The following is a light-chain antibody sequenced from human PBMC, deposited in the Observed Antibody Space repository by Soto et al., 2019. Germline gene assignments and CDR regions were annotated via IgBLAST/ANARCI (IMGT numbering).Light chain of an antibody. CDR2: DAS. Sequence: EIVLTQSPDTLSVSPGERATLSCRASQSISRTLAWYQQKSGQPPRLLIYDASTRATGIPDRFSGSGSGTDFTLTISRLEPEDFAVYYCQQYGSSPLTFGGGTKVDIK. V-gene: IGKV3-20*01. J-gene: IGKJ4*01. CDR1: QSISRT. CDR3: QQYGSSPLT.